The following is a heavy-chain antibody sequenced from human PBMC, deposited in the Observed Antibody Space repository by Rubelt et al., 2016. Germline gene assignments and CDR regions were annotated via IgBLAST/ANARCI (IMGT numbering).Heavy chain of an antibody. D-gene: IGHD2-21*02. Sequence: GKGLEWVSSISSTSDYIYYADSVEGRFTISRDNAKNTLYLQMSSLRAEDTAVYFCARERYCGGDCYSWFDYWGQGTLVTVSS. V-gene: IGHV3-21*04. CDR2: ISSTSDYI. J-gene: IGHJ4*02. CDR3: ARERYCGGDCYSWFDY.